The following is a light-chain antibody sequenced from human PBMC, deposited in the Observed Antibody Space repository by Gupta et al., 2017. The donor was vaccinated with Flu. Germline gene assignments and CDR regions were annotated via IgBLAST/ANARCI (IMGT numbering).Light chain of an antibody. Sequence: QSVLTQAPSVSVAPGQRVTISCTGSSSNIGAGYDVHWYQHPPGTAPKLLIYANGNRPSGVPDRFSGSKSGTTASLAITGLQAEDEADYYCQSYDRSLRIVVFGRGTKLTVL. J-gene: IGLJ2*01. V-gene: IGLV1-40*01. CDR2: ANG. CDR1: SSNIGAGYD. CDR3: QSYDRSLRIVV.